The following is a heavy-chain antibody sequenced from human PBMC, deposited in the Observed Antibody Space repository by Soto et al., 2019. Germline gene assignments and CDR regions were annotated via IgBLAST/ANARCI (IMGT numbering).Heavy chain of an antibody. D-gene: IGHD6-19*01. CDR2: IYSGGST. V-gene: IGHV3-66*01. CDR1: GFTVSSNY. CDR3: ARAFGGWYGGGFDY. J-gene: IGHJ4*02. Sequence: EVQLVESGGGLVQPGGSLRLSCAASGFTVSSNYMSWVRQAPGKGLEWVSVIYSGGSTYYADSVKGRFTISRDNSKNTLYLQMNSLRAEDTAVYCCARAFGGWYGGGFDYWGQGTLVTVSS.